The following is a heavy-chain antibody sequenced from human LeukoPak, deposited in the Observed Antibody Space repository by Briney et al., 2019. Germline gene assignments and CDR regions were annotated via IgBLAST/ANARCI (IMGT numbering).Heavy chain of an antibody. CDR2: IYSGGST. D-gene: IGHD2-21*02. CDR1: GFTVSSNY. Sequence: PGGSLRLSCAASGFTVSSNYMSWVRQAPGKGLEWVSVIYSGGSTYYADSVKGRFTISRDDSKNTLYLQMNSLRAEDTAVYYCARDPLFVVVTASSPVDAFDIWGQGTMVTVSS. J-gene: IGHJ3*02. V-gene: IGHV3-66*01. CDR3: ARDPLFVVVTASSPVDAFDI.